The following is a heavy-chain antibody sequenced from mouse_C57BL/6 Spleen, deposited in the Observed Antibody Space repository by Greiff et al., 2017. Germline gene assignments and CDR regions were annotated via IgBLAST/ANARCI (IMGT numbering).Heavy chain of an antibody. V-gene: IGHV1-61*01. J-gene: IGHJ3*01. CDR3: ARMGYYGSSSWFAD. CDR2: IYPSDSET. CDR1: GYTFTSYW. Sequence: QVQLQQPGAELVRPGSSVKLSCKASGYTFTSYWMDWVKQRPGQGLEWIGNIYPSDSETHYNQKFKDKATLTVDKSSSTAYMQLSSLTSEYSAVYYCARMGYYGSSSWFADWGQGTLVTVSA. D-gene: IGHD1-1*01.